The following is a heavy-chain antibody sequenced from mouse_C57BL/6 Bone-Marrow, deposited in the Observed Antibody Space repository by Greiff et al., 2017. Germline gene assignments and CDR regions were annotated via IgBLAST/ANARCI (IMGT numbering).Heavy chain of an antibody. J-gene: IGHJ3*01. Sequence: VQLQQSGTVLARPGASVKMSCKTSGYTFTSYWMHWVNQRPGQGLEWIGAIYPGNSDTSYNQKFKGKAKLTAVTSASTAYMELSSLTNEDSAVFYGTRGGLRRRAWFAYWGQGTLVTVSA. CDR2: IYPGNSDT. CDR1: GYTFTSYW. V-gene: IGHV1-5*01. D-gene: IGHD2-4*01. CDR3: TRGGLRRRAWFAY.